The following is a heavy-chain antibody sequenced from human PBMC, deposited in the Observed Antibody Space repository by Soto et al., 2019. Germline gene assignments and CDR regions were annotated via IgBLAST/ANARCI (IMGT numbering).Heavy chain of an antibody. D-gene: IGHD5-12*01. Sequence: PSETLSLTCTVSGGSISSSSYYWGWIRQSPGKGLEWIGSFYYSGSTYYSPSLRSRVTISGDTSRKQISLRLSSVTAADTAVYYRARISVASRYMDVWGKGTTVTVSS. J-gene: IGHJ6*03. CDR2: FYYSGST. CDR1: GGSISSSSYY. V-gene: IGHV4-39*01. CDR3: ARISVASRYMDV.